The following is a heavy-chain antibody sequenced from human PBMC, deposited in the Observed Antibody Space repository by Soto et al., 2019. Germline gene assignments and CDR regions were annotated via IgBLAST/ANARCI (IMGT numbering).Heavy chain of an antibody. CDR1: GFTFNAYW. D-gene: IGHD3-9*01. J-gene: IGHJ4*02. V-gene: IGHV3-74*01. Sequence: GGSLRLSCAASGFTFNAYWMHWVRQAPGKGLVWVSRINSVGNSTNYADSVKGRFTISRDNAKNTLYLQMNSLRAEDTAVYYCARSTGYYRGYFDYWGQGTLVTVSS. CDR2: INSVGNST. CDR3: ARSTGYYRGYFDY.